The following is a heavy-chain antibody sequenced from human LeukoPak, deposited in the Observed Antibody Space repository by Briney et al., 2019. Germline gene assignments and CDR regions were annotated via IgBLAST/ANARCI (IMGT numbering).Heavy chain of an antibody. D-gene: IGHD3-3*01. V-gene: IGHV4-30-4*08. CDR3: ARFTLYYDFWSGPSAPNYFDY. Sequence: SETLSLTCTVSGGSISSGDYYWSWTRQPPGKGLEWIGYIYYSGSTYYNPSLKSRVTISVDTSKNQFSLKLSSVTAADTAVYYCARFTLYYDFWSGPSAPNYFDYWGQGTLVTVSS. CDR1: GGSISSGDYY. J-gene: IGHJ4*02. CDR2: IYYSGST.